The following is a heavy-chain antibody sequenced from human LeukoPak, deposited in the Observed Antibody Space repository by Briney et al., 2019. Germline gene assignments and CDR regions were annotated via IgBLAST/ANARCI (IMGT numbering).Heavy chain of an antibody. CDR1: GGSSRGYY. CDR3: AGAQLYCDIWTGYPNRHAFDI. V-gene: IGHV4-34*01. Sequence: SETPSLTCAVYGGSSRGYYWSWIRQPPGEGLGWGGEINHSGSINYNPSLKSRVTTPVDTSKNQSSLNLRSVTAAHTAVYYFAGAQLYCDIWTGYPNRHAFDIWGQGTMVTVPS. D-gene: IGHD3-9*01. J-gene: IGHJ3*02. CDR2: INHSGSI.